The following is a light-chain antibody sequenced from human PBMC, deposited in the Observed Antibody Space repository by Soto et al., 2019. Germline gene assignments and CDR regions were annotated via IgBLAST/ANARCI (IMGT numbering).Light chain of an antibody. CDR3: QQSLNMPIT. Sequence: DIQMTQSPASLSVSVGDRVTITCRASQSINNYLNWYLQRPGQAPKLLIRSASTLQRGVPSRFSGSGSRTEFTLTIADLQPADFGPYFCQQSLNMPITFGHGTRL. V-gene: IGKV1-39*01. CDR2: SAS. J-gene: IGKJ5*01. CDR1: QSINNY.